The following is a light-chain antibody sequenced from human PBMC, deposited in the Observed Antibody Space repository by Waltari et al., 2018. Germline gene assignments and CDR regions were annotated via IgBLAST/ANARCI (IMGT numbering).Light chain of an antibody. Sequence: VLTQSPGTLSLSPGERVTLSCRASQSLSKKYLAWYQQKPGQAPRLLIYGASSRAAGIPDRFSGSGSGTDFTHTISRLEPEDFAMYYCQQYGSSVMYTFGQGTKLEIK. V-gene: IGKV3-20*01. CDR2: GAS. CDR3: QQYGSSVMYT. J-gene: IGKJ2*01. CDR1: QSLSKKY.